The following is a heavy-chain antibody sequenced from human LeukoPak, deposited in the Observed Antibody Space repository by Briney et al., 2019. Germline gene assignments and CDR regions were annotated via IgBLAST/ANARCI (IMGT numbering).Heavy chain of an antibody. J-gene: IGHJ4*02. D-gene: IGHD6-19*01. Sequence: GGSLRLSCAASGFTVSSYWMSWVRQAPGKGLEWVANIKEDGSEKYYVDSVKGRFTISRDNAKNLLYLQVNSLRAEDTAVYYCARVGGWLQVYFDYWGQGTLVTVSS. CDR2: IKEDGSEK. V-gene: IGHV3-7*03. CDR3: ARVGGWLQVYFDY. CDR1: GFTVSSYW.